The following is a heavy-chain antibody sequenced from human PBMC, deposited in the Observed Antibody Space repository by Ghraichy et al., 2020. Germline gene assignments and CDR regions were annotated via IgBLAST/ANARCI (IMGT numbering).Heavy chain of an antibody. CDR1: GFSFSGYS. J-gene: IGHJ6*02. V-gene: IGHV3-48*02. D-gene: IGHD2/OR15-2a*01. CDR3: ARGSKEVRFYYYDGMDV. Sequence: GGSLRLSCVGSGFSFSGYSMNWVRQSPGKGLEWISYITSSGRTISYADSVKGRFTISRDNAQNSLYLQMNSLRDEDTAVYYCARGSKEVRFYYYDGMDVWGQGTTVTVSS. CDR2: ITSSGRTI.